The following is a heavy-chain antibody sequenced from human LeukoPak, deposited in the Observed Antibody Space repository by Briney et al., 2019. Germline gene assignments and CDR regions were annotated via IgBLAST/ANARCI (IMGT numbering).Heavy chain of an antibody. CDR1: GFTFSSYG. CDR2: IWYDGSNK. V-gene: IGHV3-33*01. D-gene: IGHD1-1*01. J-gene: IGHJ4*02. CDR3: ARRVGRTGTTDFDY. Sequence: GRSLRLSCAASGFTFSSYGMHWVRQAPGKGLEWVAVIWYDGSNKYYADSVKGRFTISRDNSKNTLYLQMNSLRAEDTAVYYCARRVGRTGTTDFDYWGQGTLVTVSS.